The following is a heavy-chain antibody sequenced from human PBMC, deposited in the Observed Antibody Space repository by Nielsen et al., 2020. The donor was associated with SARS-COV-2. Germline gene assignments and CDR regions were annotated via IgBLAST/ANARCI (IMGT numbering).Heavy chain of an antibody. D-gene: IGHD1-1*01. CDR3: ARGNGWVSYFDY. V-gene: IGHV3-30-3*01. CDR2: ISYDGSND. Sequence: GESLKISCAASGFTFSSYAMHWVRQAPGKGLEWVAVISYDGSNDYYADSVRGRFTISRDNSKNTLFLQMNSLRAEDTAVYYCARGNGWVSYFDYWGQGTLVTVSS. CDR1: GFTFSSYA. J-gene: IGHJ4*02.